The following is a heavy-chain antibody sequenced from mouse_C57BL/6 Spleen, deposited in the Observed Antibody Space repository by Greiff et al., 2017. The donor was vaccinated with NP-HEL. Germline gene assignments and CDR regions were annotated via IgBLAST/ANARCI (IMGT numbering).Heavy chain of an antibody. D-gene: IGHD1-1*01. CDR3: AREREHYGSSSYFDY. V-gene: IGHV2-2*01. J-gene: IGHJ2*01. CDR2: IWSGGST. CDR1: GFSLTSYG. Sequence: VQLQQSGPGLVQPSQSLSITCTVSGFSLTSYGVHWVRQSPGKGLEWLGVIWSGGSTDYTAAFISRLSISKDNSKSQVFFKMNSLQADDTAIYYCAREREHYGSSSYFDYWGQGTTLTVSS.